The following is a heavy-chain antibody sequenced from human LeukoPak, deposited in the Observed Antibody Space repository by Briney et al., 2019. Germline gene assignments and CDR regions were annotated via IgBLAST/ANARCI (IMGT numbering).Heavy chain of an antibody. V-gene: IGHV1-18*01. D-gene: IGHD2/OR15-2a*01. CDR1: GYNFATYG. CDR3: TRDPRHKYGNFDN. J-gene: IGHJ4*02. CDR2: IAPYNDNA. Sequence: GALVRVSCKASGYNFATYGISWVRQAPGQGLEWMGWIAPYNDNANSAQKFQGRLSMTADTSTSTASMELRSLRSDDTAVYYCTRDPRHKYGNFDNWGQGTLVTVSS.